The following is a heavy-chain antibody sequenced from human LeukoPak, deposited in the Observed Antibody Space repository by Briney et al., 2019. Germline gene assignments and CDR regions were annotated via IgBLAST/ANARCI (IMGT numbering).Heavy chain of an antibody. CDR1: GFTFSSYS. CDR3: AKDERVAAAGPYFDY. CDR2: ISSSSSYI. Sequence: GGSLRLSCAASGFTFSSYSMNWVRQAPGKGLEWVSSISSSSSYIYYADSVKGRFTISRDNAKNSLYLQMNSLRAEDTAVYYCAKDERVAAAGPYFDYWGQGTLVTVSS. D-gene: IGHD6-13*01. J-gene: IGHJ4*02. V-gene: IGHV3-21*04.